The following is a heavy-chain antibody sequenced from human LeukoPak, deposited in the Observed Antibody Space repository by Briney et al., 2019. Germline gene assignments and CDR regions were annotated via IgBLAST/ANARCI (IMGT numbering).Heavy chain of an antibody. Sequence: SETLSLTCTVSGGSISSSSYYWGWIRQPPGKGLEWIGSIYYSGSTYYNPSLKSRVTISVDTSKNQLSLTLSSVTAADTAVYYCASGRGIVVVPAANYWGQGTLVTVSS. CDR2: IYYSGST. D-gene: IGHD2-2*01. CDR3: ASGRGIVVVPAANY. V-gene: IGHV4-39*01. CDR1: GGSISSSSYY. J-gene: IGHJ4*02.